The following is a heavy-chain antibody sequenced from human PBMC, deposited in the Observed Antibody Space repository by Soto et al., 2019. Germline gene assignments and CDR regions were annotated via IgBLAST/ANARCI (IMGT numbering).Heavy chain of an antibody. CDR2: IYYSGST. V-gene: IGHV4-30-4*01. D-gene: IGHD3-22*01. CDR3: ARDPAGSSGYYYYYYGMDV. J-gene: IGHJ6*02. Sequence: SETLSLTCTVSGGSISSGDYYWSWIRQPPGKGLEWIGYIYYSGSTYYNPSLKSRVTISVDTSKNQFSLKLSSVTAADTAVYYCARDPAGSSGYYYYYYGMDVWGQGTTVTVSS. CDR1: GGSISSGDYY.